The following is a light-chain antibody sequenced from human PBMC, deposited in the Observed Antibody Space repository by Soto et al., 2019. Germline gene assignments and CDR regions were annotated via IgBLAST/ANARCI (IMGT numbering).Light chain of an antibody. J-gene: IGKJ1*01. V-gene: IGKV3-20*01. Sequence: PGTLSLSPGERGTLSCRASQSVSNNYLAWYQQKPGQAPRLLIYGASNRATGIPDRFSGSGSGTDFTLTISRLEPEDFAVYYCQQYGSSGTFGQGTKVDIK. CDR3: QQYGSSGT. CDR2: GAS. CDR1: QSVSNNY.